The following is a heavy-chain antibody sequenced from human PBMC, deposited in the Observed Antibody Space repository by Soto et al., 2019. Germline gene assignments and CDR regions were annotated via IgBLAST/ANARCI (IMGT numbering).Heavy chain of an antibody. D-gene: IGHD3-22*01. CDR2: ISYDGSNK. J-gene: IGHJ4*02. CDR3: ARDLRRSGYYYFDY. V-gene: IGHV3-30-3*01. Sequence: GGSLRLSCAASGFTFSSYAMHWVRQAPGKGLEWVAVISYDGSNKYYADSVKGRFTISRDNAKNSLYLQMNSLRAEDTAVYYCARDLRRSGYYYFDYWGQGTLVTVSS. CDR1: GFTFSSYA.